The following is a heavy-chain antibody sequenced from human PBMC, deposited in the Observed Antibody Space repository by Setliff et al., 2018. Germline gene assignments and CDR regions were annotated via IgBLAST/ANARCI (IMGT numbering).Heavy chain of an antibody. D-gene: IGHD2-2*01. CDR3: GRESTVVVPSAEGAPHYYYHMDV. Sequence: KPSETLSLTCTVSGGSISSYYWSWIRQPPGKGLEWIGYIYYSGSTNYNPSLKSRVTISVDTSKNQFSLKLSSVTAADTAVYYCGRESTVVVPSAEGAPHYYYHMDVWGKGTTVTVSS. J-gene: IGHJ6*03. CDR2: IYYSGST. V-gene: IGHV4-59*08. CDR1: GGSISSYY.